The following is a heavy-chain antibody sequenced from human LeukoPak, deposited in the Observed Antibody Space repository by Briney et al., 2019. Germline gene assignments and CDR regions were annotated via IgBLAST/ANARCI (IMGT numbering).Heavy chain of an antibody. J-gene: IGHJ3*02. CDR1: GGSISSSSYY. CDR3: ATGSDSATSDAFDI. V-gene: IGHV4-39*07. Sequence: SETLSLTGTVSGGSISSSSYYWGWIRQPPGKGLEWIGSIYYSGNAYYNPSLKSRVTMSVDTAKNQVSLNLNSVTAADTAVYYCATGSDSATSDAFDIWGQGTMVTVSS. CDR2: IYYSGNA. D-gene: IGHD1-26*01.